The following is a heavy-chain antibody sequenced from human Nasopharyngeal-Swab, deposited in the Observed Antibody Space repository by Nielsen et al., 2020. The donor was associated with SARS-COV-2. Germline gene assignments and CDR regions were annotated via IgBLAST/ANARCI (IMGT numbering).Heavy chain of an antibody. Sequence: VKVSCKASGYTFTSYAMHWVRQAPGQRLEWMGWINAGNGNTKYSQKFQGRVTITRDTSASTAYMELSSLRSEDTAVYYCQTKFSVRGVGYYYYGMDVWGQGTTVTVSS. D-gene: IGHD3-10*01. CDR2: INAGNGNT. V-gene: IGHV1-3*01. J-gene: IGHJ6*02. CDR3: QTKFSVRGVGYYYYGMDV. CDR1: GYTFTSYA.